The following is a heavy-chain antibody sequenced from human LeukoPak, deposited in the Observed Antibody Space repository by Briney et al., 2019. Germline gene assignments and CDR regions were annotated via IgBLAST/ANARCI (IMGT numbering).Heavy chain of an antibody. CDR2: IIPIFGTA. V-gene: IGHV1-69*13. Sequence: GASVTVSCKASGGTFSSYAISWVRQAPGQGLEWMGGIIPIFGTANYAQKFQGRVTITADESTSTGYMELSSLRSEDTAVYYCASDADYGDYVAPFDYWGQGTLVTVSS. D-gene: IGHD4-17*01. CDR1: GGTFSSYA. CDR3: ASDADYGDYVAPFDY. J-gene: IGHJ4*02.